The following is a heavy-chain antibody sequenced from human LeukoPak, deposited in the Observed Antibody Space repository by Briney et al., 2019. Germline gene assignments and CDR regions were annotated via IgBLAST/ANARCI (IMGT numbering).Heavy chain of an antibody. CDR3: ARVPRGSTVGTLPYFYYYMDV. Sequence: SETLSLTCTVSGGSFSSYYWSWIRQPAGKGLEWIGRIYNSWTTNYNPSLKSRVTISVDTSKNQFSLKLSSVTAADTAVYYCARVPRGSTVGTLPYFYYYMDVWGKGTTVIVSS. D-gene: IGHD1-26*01. V-gene: IGHV4-4*07. CDR1: GGSFSSYY. CDR2: IYNSWTT. J-gene: IGHJ6*03.